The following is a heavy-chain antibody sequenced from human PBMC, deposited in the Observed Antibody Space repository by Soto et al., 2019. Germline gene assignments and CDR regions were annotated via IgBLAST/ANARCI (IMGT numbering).Heavy chain of an antibody. Sequence: KASETLSLTCTVSGGSISSYYWSWIRQLPGKGLEWIGYIYYSGSTNYNPSLKSRVTISVDTSKNQFSLKLSSVTAADTAVYYCARGRPDGFYFDYWGQGTLVTFSS. D-gene: IGHD4-17*01. V-gene: IGHV4-59*01. CDR3: ARGRPDGFYFDY. J-gene: IGHJ4*02. CDR2: IYYSGST. CDR1: GGSISSYY.